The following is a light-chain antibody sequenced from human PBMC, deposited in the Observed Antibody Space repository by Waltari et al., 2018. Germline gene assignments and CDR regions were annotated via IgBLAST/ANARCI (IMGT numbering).Light chain of an antibody. CDR2: WAS. Sequence: DIGMTQSPDSLASSLGERVTINCKTCQCVLYSPNNKNSLAWYQQKPGQPPKLLIYWASTRESGVPDRFSGSGSGTEFTLTISSLQAEDVAVYYCLQYYSSPPVYTFGPGTKLEIK. CDR3: LQYYSSPPVYT. J-gene: IGKJ2*01. CDR1: QCVLYSPNNKNS. V-gene: IGKV4-1*01.